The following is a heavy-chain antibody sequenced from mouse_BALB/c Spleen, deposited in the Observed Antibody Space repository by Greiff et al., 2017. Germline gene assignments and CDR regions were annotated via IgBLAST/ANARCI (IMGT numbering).Heavy chain of an antibody. CDR1: GFTFTDYY. V-gene: IGHV7-3*02. CDR2: IRNKANGYTT. J-gene: IGHJ4*01. CDR3: ARDYSYYYAMDY. Sequence: EVKLMESGGGLVQPGGSLRLSCATSGFTFTDYYMSWVRQPPGKALEWLGFIRNKANGYTTEYSASVKGRFTISRDNSQSILYLQMNTLRAEDSATYYCARDYSYYYAMDYWGQGTSVTVSS.